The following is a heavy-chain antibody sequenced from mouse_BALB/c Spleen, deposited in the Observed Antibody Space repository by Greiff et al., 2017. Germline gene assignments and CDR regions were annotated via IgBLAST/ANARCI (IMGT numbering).Heavy chain of an antibody. CDR3: KRYGNYERYYAMDY. CDR2: IDPENGDT. D-gene: IGHD2-1*01. CDR1: GFNIKDYY. J-gene: IGHJ4*01. V-gene: IGHV14-4*02. Sequence: EVQLQQSGAELVRSGASVKLSCTASGFNIKDYYMHWVKQRPEQGLEWIGWIDPENGDTEYAPKFQGKATMTADTSSNTAYLQLSSLTSEDTAVYYCKRYGNYERYYAMDYWGQGTSVTGSS.